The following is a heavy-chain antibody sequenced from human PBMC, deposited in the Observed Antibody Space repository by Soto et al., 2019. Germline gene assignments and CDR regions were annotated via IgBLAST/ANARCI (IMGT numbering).Heavy chain of an antibody. D-gene: IGHD3-16*01. Sequence: SETLSLPCTVSVSSISSNYWSWIRQPPGKALEWIGYIYYSGSTNYNTSLKSRVTISVDTSKNQFSLKLSSVTAADTAVYYCARTSWGDYDYWGQGTLVTVSS. J-gene: IGHJ4*02. CDR1: VSSISSNY. V-gene: IGHV4-59*01. CDR3: ARTSWGDYDY. CDR2: IYYSGST.